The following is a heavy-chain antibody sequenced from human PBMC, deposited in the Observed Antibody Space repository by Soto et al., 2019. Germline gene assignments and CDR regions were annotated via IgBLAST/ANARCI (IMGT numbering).Heavy chain of an antibody. V-gene: IGHV6-1*01. CDR1: GDSVSSNSAA. J-gene: IGHJ4*02. CDR2: TYYRSKWYN. CDR3: ATSIAAPSGFNYFVY. D-gene: IGHD6-6*01. Sequence: SQALSLTCAISGDSVSSNSAAWNWIRQSPSRGLEWLGRTYYRSKWYNDYAVSVKSRITINPDTSKNQFSLQLNSVTPEDTAVYYCATSIAAPSGFNYFVYWGRGPLVTVSS.